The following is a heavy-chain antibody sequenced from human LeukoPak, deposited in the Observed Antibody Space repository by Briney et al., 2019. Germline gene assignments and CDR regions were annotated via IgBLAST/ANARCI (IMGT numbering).Heavy chain of an antibody. CDR2: INHSGST. V-gene: IGHV4-34*01. Sequence: SETLSLTCAVYGGSFSGYYWSWIRQPPGKGLEWIGEINHSGSTNYNPSLKSRVTMSVDTSKNQFSLKLSSVTAADTAVYYCASPAVAGIRGTYYYYYGMDVWGEGTTVTVSS. CDR3: ASPAVAGIRGTYYYYYGMDV. D-gene: IGHD6-19*01. J-gene: IGHJ6*04. CDR1: GGSFSGYY.